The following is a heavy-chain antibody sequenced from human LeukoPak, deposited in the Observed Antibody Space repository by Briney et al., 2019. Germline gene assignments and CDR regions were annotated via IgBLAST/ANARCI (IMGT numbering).Heavy chain of an antibody. CDR1: GFTFSSYS. D-gene: IGHD2-21*02. CDR2: ISSSSSYI. J-gene: IGHJ4*02. Sequence: GGSLRLSCAASGFTFSSYSMNWVRQAPGKGLEWVSSISSSSSYIYYADSVKGRFTISRDNAKNSLYLQMNSLRAEDTAVYYCAREARGDPGYFDYWGQETLVTVSS. CDR3: AREARGDPGYFDY. V-gene: IGHV3-21*01.